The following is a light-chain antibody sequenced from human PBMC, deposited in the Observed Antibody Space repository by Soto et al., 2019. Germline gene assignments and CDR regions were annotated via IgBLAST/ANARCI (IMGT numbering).Light chain of an antibody. J-gene: IGKJ5*01. CDR2: AAS. V-gene: IGKV3-15*01. Sequence: EIVMTQSPGTLSVSPGEGATLSCWASQSVSSNLAWYQQKPGQAPRLLIYAASIRATGIPARFSGSGSGTDFTLTINSLQSEDFAVYYCQQYDKWPITFGQGTQLEVK. CDR3: QQYDKWPIT. CDR1: QSVSSN.